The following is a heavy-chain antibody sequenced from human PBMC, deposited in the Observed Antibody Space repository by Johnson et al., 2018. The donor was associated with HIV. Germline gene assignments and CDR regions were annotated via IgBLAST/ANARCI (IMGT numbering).Heavy chain of an antibody. J-gene: IGHJ3*02. CDR2: IYSGGST. CDR3: ASPEAPYYDILTGYYAAFDI. CDR1: GFTVSSNY. Sequence: VQLVESGGGVVQPGRSLRLSCAASGFTVSSNYMSWVRQAPGKGLEWVSVIYSGGSTYYADSVKGRFTISRDNSKNTLYLQMNSLRAEDTAVYYCASPEAPYYDILTGYYAAFDIWGQGTMVTVSS. V-gene: IGHV3-66*02. D-gene: IGHD3-9*01.